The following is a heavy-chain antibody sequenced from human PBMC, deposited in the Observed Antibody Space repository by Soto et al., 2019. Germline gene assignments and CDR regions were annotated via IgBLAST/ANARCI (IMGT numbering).Heavy chain of an antibody. CDR1: GDTFNFYS. J-gene: IGHJ4*02. D-gene: IGHD3-10*01. V-gene: IGHV1-69*04. Sequence: QVQLVQYGAEVKRPGSSVKVSCKASGDTFNFYSINWVRQAPGLGLEWMGRVNPILSMSNYAQRFQGRVTMTADKSTSTANMELSGLRSEDTAIYYCATSYGSGYRAFDFWGQGALVTVSS. CDR2: VNPILSMS. CDR3: ATSYGSGYRAFDF.